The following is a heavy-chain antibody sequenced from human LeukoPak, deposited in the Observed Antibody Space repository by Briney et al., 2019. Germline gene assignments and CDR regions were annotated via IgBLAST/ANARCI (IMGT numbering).Heavy chain of an antibody. Sequence: GGSLRLSCAASGFTFSNYAMHWVRQAPGKGLEWVAFISYDGINKYYADSVKGRFTLSRDNSKNTLYLQMNSLRAEDTAVFHCARDASDFAYFDYWGQGTLVTVSS. J-gene: IGHJ4*02. D-gene: IGHD2-21*01. CDR2: ISYDGINK. V-gene: IGHV3-30-3*01. CDR1: GFTFSNYA. CDR3: ARDASDFAYFDY.